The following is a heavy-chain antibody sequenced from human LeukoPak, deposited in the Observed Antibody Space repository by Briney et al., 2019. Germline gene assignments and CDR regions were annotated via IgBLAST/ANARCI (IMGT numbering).Heavy chain of an antibody. J-gene: IGHJ3*02. CDR2: IYPGDSDT. D-gene: IGHD3-22*01. CDR1: GYSFTSYW. V-gene: IGHV5-51*01. Sequence: GESLKISCKGSGYSFTSYWIGWVRQMPGKGLEWMGIIYPGDSDTRYSLSFQGQVTISADKSISTAYLQWSSLKASDTAMYYCARPYYYDSSGQYAFDIWGQGTMVTVSS. CDR3: ARPYYYDSSGQYAFDI.